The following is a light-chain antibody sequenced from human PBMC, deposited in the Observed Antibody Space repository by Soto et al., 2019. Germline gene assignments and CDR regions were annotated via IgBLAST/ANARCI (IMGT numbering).Light chain of an antibody. CDR2: KAS. Sequence: DIHMTQSPSTLSASVGYIFTITCRASQSISTSLAWYKQKPGKAPKLLIYKASILESGVPSRLSGSGSGAEFTLTISSLAPEDYGVYYCQQRSNWPTFGQGTKVDIK. J-gene: IGKJ1*01. CDR3: QQRSNWPT. V-gene: IGKV1-5*03. CDR1: QSISTS.